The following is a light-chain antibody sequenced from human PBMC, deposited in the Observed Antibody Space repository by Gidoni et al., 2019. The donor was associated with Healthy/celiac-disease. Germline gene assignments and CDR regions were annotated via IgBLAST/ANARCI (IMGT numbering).Light chain of an antibody. CDR1: QSISSY. CDR2: DAS. CDR3: QQRNT. Sequence: DIQMTQSPSSLSASVGDRVTITCRASQSISSYLNWYQQKPGKAPKLLIYDASSLQSGVPSRFSGSGSGTDFTLTISSLQPEDFATYYCQQRNTFXXXTKLEIK. V-gene: IGKV1-39*01. J-gene: IGKJ2*01.